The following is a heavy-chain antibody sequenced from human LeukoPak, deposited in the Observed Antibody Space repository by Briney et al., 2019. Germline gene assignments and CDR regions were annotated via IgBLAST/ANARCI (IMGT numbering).Heavy chain of an antibody. V-gene: IGHV3-15*01. CDR3: AKDYSGSYWRFAFDI. CDR1: GFTFTKAW. Sequence: PGGSLRLSCAASGFTFTKAWMSWVRQAPGKGLEWVGRIKSKTDDETTDYAAPVKGRFTISRDDSMNTLYLQMNSLKTEDTAVYYCAKDYSGSYWRFAFDIWGQGTMVTVSS. D-gene: IGHD1-26*01. CDR2: IKSKTDDETT. J-gene: IGHJ3*02.